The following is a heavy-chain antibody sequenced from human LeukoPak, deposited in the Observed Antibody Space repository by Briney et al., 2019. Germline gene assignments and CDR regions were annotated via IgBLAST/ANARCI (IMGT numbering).Heavy chain of an antibody. J-gene: IGHJ4*02. D-gene: IGHD1-26*01. V-gene: IGHV3-9*01. CDR3: AKGGRWELPYYFDY. CDR1: GFTFDNYA. Sequence: GWSLRLSCTASGFTFDNYAMHWVRQAPGKGLEWVSGITWNSDNIGYADSVKGRFTISRDNAKNSLYLQMNSLRAEDTAFYYCAKGGRWELPYYFDYWGQGTLVTVSS. CDR2: ITWNSDNI.